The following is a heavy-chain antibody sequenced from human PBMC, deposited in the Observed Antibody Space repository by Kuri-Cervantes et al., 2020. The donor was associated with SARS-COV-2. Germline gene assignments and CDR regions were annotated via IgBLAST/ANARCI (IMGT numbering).Heavy chain of an antibody. CDR3: AKAPSGYDYHYFDY. Sequence: GGSLRLSCAAPGFTFSSYEMNWVRQAPGKELEWVSYISSSGSTIYYADSVKGRFTISRDNAKNSLYLQMNSLRAEDTAVYYCAKAPSGYDYHYFDYWGQGTLVTGSS. J-gene: IGHJ4*02. CDR2: ISSSGSTI. V-gene: IGHV3-48*03. CDR1: GFTFSSYE. D-gene: IGHD5-12*01.